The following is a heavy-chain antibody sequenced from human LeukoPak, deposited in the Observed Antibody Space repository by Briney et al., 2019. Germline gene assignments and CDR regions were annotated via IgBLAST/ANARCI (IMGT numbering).Heavy chain of an antibody. CDR1: GGSFSGYY. V-gene: IGHV4-34*01. CDR2: INHSGST. D-gene: IGHD5-12*01. J-gene: IGHJ5*02. CDR3: ATLDLAWFDP. Sequence: SETLSLTCAVYGGSFSGYYWSWIRQPPGKGLEWIGEINHSGSTNYNPSLKSRVTISVDTSKNQFSLKLSSVTAADTAVYSCATLDLAWFDPWGQGTLVTVSS.